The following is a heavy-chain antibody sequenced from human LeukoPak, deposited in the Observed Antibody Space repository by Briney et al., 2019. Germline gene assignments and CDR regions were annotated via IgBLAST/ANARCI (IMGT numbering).Heavy chain of an antibody. CDR3: ARDLSSSSYDAFDI. J-gene: IGHJ3*02. V-gene: IGHV4-61*01. D-gene: IGHD6-6*01. CDR1: GGSVSSGSYY. Sequence: SETLSLTCTVSGGSVSSGSYYWSWIRQPPGRGLEWIGYIYYSGSTNYNPSLKSRVTISVDTSKNQFSLKLSSVTAADTAVYYCARDLSSSSYDAFDIWGQGKMVTVSS. CDR2: IYYSGST.